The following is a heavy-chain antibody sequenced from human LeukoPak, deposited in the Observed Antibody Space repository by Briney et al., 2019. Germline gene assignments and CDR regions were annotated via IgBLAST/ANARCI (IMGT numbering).Heavy chain of an antibody. Sequence: PGRSLRLSCAASGFTFSSYAMHWVRQAPGKGLEWVAVISYDGSNKYYADSVKGRFTISRDNSKNTLYLQMNSLRAEDTAVYYCARGTPSSSGWLYYGMDVWGRGTTVTVSS. CDR2: ISYDGSNK. J-gene: IGHJ6*02. CDR3: ARGTPSSSGWLYYGMDV. D-gene: IGHD6-19*01. CDR1: GFTFSSYA. V-gene: IGHV3-30-3*01.